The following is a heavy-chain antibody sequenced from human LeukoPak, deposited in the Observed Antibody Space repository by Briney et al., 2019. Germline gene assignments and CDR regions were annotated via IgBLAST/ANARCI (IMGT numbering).Heavy chain of an antibody. CDR2: ISSSSSYI. CDR3: ARDSGYCSGGSCSYDGPDYGMDV. D-gene: IGHD2-15*01. V-gene: IGHV3-21*01. CDR1: GFTFSSYS. J-gene: IGHJ6*02. Sequence: GGSLRLSCAASGFTFSSYSMNWVRQAPGNGLEWVSSISSSSSYIYYADSVKGRFTISRDNAKNSLYLQMNSLRAEDTAVYYCARDSGYCSGGSCSYDGPDYGMDVWGQGTTVTVSS.